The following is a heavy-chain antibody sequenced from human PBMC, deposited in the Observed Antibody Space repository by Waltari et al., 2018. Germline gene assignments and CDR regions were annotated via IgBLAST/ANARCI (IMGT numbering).Heavy chain of an antibody. D-gene: IGHD2-21*02. CDR2: IYYTGST. CDR3: ARGGGGDWEWFDP. V-gene: IGHV4-59*01. CDR1: GGSLRGFY. J-gene: IGHJ5*02. Sequence: VPLPGAGPRLPKASGTPAPICTFSGGSLRGFYWSWVRQPPGKGLDWIGYIYYTGSTNFNPSLKSRVTMSVDTSKNQFSLKLSSVTAADTAFYYCARGGGGDWEWFDPWGQGTLVTVSS.